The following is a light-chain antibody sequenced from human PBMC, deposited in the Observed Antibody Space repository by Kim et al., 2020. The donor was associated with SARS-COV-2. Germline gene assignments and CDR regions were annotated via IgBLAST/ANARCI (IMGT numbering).Light chain of an antibody. J-gene: IGLJ2*01. CDR3: ETWDTSLNVVL. CDR1: SSNIGNNY. Sequence: QSVLTQPPSVSAAPGQKVTISCSGGSSNIGNNYVSWYQQFPGTVPKLLIYDNNNRPSGIPDRFSGSKSGSSATLVIDGLQTGDEADYYCETWDTSLNVVLFGGGTKVTVL. V-gene: IGLV1-51*01. CDR2: DNN.